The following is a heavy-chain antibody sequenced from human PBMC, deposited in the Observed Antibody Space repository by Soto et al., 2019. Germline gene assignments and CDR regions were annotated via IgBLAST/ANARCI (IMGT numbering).Heavy chain of an antibody. D-gene: IGHD6-13*01. V-gene: IGHV4-59*01. CDR2: IYYSGST. CDR3: ARVTPYSCSWEDYFDY. J-gene: IGHJ4*02. Sequence: QVQLQESGPGLVKPSETLSLTCTVSGGSISSYYWSWIRQPPGKGLEWIGYIYYSGSTNYNPSLKRRVTISXXAXKXXCPLTLSSVTAADTAVYYCARVTPYSCSWEDYFDYWGQGTLVTVSS. CDR1: GGSISSYY.